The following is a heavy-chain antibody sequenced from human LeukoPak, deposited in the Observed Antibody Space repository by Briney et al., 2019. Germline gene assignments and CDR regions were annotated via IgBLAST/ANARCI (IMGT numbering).Heavy chain of an antibody. J-gene: IGHJ4*02. CDR1: GYTFTSYA. D-gene: IGHD3-10*01. CDR3: ATGDYGSLTLPN. V-gene: IGHV1-24*01. CDR2: FDPEDGET. Sequence: GASVKVSCKASGYTFTSYAMHWVRQAPGKGLEWMGGFDPEDGETIYAQKFQGRVTMTEDTSTDTAYMELSSLRSEDTAVYYCATGDYGSLTLPNWGQGTLVTVSS.